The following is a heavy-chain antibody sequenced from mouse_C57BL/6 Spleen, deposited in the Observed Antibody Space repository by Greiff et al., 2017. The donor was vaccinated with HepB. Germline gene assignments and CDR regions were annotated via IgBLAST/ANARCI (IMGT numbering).Heavy chain of an antibody. V-gene: IGHV1-82*01. CDR1: GYAFSSSW. D-gene: IGHD1-3*01. CDR3: ARAESGLRAMDY. J-gene: IGHJ4*01. CDR2: IYPGDGDT. Sequence: QVQLKQSGPELVKPGASVKISCKASGYAFSSSWMNWVKQRPGKGLEWIGRIYPGDGDTNYNGKFKGKVTLTADKSSSTAYMQLSSLTSEDSAVYFCARAESGLRAMDYWGQGTSVTVSS.